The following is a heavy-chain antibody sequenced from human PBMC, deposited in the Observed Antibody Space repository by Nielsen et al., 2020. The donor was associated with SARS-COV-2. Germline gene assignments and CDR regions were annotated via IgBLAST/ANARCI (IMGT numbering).Heavy chain of an antibody. CDR3: ARSGSWPTPKWELLYAFDI. D-gene: IGHD1-26*01. V-gene: IGHV4-59*01. J-gene: IGHJ3*02. Sequence: PGKGLEWIGYIYYSGSTNYNPSLKSRVTISVDTSKNQFSLKLSSVTAADTAVYYCARSGSWPTPKWELLYAFDIWGQGTMVTVSS. CDR2: IYYSGST.